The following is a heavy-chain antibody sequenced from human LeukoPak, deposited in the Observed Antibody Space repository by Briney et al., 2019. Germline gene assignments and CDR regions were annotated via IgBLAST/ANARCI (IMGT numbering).Heavy chain of an antibody. V-gene: IGHV1-8*01. J-gene: IGHJ6*03. CDR3: GRAATVLMYYYMDV. Sequence: GASVKVSCKASGYTFTSYDINWVRQATGQGPEWMGWMNPNSGNTGYAQKFQGRVTMTRNTSISTAYMELSSLRSEDTAVYYCGRAATVLMYYYMDVWGEGTTVTVSS. D-gene: IGHD2-15*01. CDR2: MNPNSGNT. CDR1: GYTFTSYD.